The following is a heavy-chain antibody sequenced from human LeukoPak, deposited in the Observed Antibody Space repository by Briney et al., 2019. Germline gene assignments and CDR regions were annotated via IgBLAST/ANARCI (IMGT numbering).Heavy chain of an antibody. Sequence: GASVKVSCKASGGTFSSYAISWVRQAPGQGLEWMGGIIPIFGTANYAQKFQGRVTITADESTSTAYMELSSLRSEDTAVYYCARGEDYGDYGPLDYWGQGTLVTVSS. V-gene: IGHV1-69*01. CDR1: GGTFSSYA. J-gene: IGHJ4*02. CDR2: IIPIFGTA. CDR3: ARGEDYGDYGPLDY. D-gene: IGHD4-17*01.